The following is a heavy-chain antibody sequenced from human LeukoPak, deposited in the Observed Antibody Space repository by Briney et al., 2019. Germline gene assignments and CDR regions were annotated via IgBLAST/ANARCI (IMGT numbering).Heavy chain of an antibody. Sequence: GRSLRLSCAASGFTFSSNAMNWVRQAPGRGLEWVAVISYDGSNKYYADSVKGRFTISRDNSKNTVHLQMDSLRAEDSAVYYCAKNAGYSYGLYYFDYWGQGTLVTVSS. CDR1: GFTFSSNA. J-gene: IGHJ4*02. V-gene: IGHV3-30*04. D-gene: IGHD5-18*01. CDR3: AKNAGYSYGLYYFDY. CDR2: ISYDGSNK.